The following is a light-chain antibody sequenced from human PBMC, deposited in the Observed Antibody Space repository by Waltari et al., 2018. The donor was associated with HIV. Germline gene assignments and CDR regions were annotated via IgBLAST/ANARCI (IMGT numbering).Light chain of an antibody. J-gene: IGLJ1*01. Sequence: QYALTQPASVSGSPGQSITISCTGSRSDVGTNKYVSWYQQHPGKAHQLLIYEVSNQPSGVSDRFSGSKSGNTASLTISGLQAEDEADYYCGSYTSDTSYVFGRGTKVTVL. CDR1: RSDVGTNKY. V-gene: IGLV2-14*01. CDR2: EVS. CDR3: GSYTSDTSYV.